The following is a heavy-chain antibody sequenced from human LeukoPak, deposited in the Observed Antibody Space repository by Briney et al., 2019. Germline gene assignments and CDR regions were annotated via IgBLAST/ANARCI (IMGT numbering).Heavy chain of an antibody. CDR1: GFTFSSYS. D-gene: IGHD3-22*01. CDR3: ARDSSGYYQNAFDI. Sequence: GGSLRLSCAASGFTFSSYSMNWVRQAPGEGLEWVSSISSSSSYIYYADSVKGRFTISRDNAKNSLYLQMNSLRAEDTAVYYCARDSSGYYQNAFDIWGQGTMVTVSS. CDR2: ISSSSSYI. V-gene: IGHV3-21*01. J-gene: IGHJ3*02.